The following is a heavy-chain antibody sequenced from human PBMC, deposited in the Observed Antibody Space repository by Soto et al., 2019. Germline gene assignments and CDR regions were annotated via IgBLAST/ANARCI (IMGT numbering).Heavy chain of an antibody. J-gene: IGHJ5*02. Sequence: SETLSLTCAVYGGSFSGYYWSWIRQPPGKGLEWIGEINHSGSTNYNPSLKSRVTISVDTSKNQFSLKLSSVTAADTAVYYCARDMMVLGSSMVRGAPIHDPWGQGTLVTVSS. V-gene: IGHV4-34*01. CDR1: GGSFSGYY. CDR3: ARDMMVLGSSMVRGAPIHDP. D-gene: IGHD3-10*01. CDR2: INHSGST.